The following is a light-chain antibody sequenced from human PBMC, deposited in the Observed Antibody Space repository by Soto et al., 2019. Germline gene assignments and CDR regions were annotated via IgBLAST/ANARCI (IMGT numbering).Light chain of an antibody. V-gene: IGKV1-9*01. J-gene: IGKJ5*01. CDR1: QGIRSY. CDR3: QQLNTFPIT. Sequence: DIQLPQSPSFLSASPGDRVTITCRASQGIRSYLAWYQQSPGRAPKLLIYAASTLQSGVPSRFSGSGSGTEFTLTISSLQPEDFATYYCQQLNTFPITFGQGTRLEIK. CDR2: AAS.